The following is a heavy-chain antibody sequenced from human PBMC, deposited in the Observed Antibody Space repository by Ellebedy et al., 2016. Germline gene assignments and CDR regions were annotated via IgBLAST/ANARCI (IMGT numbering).Heavy chain of an antibody. CDR1: GFTFDDYP. V-gene: IGHV3-9*01. CDR3: AKDIQIEPS. D-gene: IGHD3-22*01. J-gene: IGHJ4*02. Sequence: SLKISXAASGFTFDDYPMHWVRQAPGKGLEWVSGISRNSGSIGYADSVKGRFTISRDSAKNSLYLEMNSLRAEDTAFYYCAKDIQIEPSWGQGTLVTVSS. CDR2: ISRNSGSI.